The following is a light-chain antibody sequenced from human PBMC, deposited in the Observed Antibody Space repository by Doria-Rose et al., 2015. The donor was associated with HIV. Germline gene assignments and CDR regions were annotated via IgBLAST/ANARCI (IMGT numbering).Light chain of an antibody. J-gene: IGKJ1*01. CDR3: HQYGTSWT. CDR2: DGS. V-gene: IGKV3-20*01. CDR1: QSFRSTS. Sequence: TQSPGTLSLSPGERATLSCRASQSFRSTSLAWCQQKPGHAPSLLIYDGSTRATGIPDRFSASGSGTDFTLTINRLEPEDFALYYCHQYGTSWTFGQGTKVEI.